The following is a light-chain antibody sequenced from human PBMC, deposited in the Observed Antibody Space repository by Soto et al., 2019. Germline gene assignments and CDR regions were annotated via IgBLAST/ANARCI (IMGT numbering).Light chain of an antibody. V-gene: IGKV1-5*03. Sequence: DIQMTQSPSTQSASVGDGVTITCRASQIIGSWLAWYQQKPGKAPKLLIYKATNVQSGVPSRFSGSGSGTDFSLTISSLQPEDSATYFCLQYNDFQYTFGPGTKLEI. CDR2: KAT. CDR1: QIIGSW. CDR3: LQYNDFQYT. J-gene: IGKJ2*01.